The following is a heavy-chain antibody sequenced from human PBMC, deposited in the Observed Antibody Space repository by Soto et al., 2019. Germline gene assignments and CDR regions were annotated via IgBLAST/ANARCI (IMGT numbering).Heavy chain of an antibody. CDR3: ARDSPPVDY. V-gene: IGHV1-18*01. Sequence: QVQLVQSGAEVKKPGASVKVSCKASGYTFASYAFSWVRQAPGQGLEWMGWISAYNGNTKYAEKLQGRVTMTTDTSTSTAYMELRSLTSDDTAVYYCARDSPPVDYWGQGTLVIVSS. CDR2: ISAYNGNT. CDR1: GYTFASYA. J-gene: IGHJ4*02.